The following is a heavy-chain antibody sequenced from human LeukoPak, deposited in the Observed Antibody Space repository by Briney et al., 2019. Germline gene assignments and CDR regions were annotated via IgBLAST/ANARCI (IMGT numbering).Heavy chain of an antibody. J-gene: IGHJ4*02. CDR2: LRGNGDT. V-gene: IGHV3-23*01. Sequence: GGSLRLSCAASGFTFSSYAMSWVREAPARGLEWVSSLRGNGDTFYADSVKGRFTISRDDSKNTLYLQMNSLRAEDTAVYYCAKDRDVDRDYYFDYWGQGTLVTVSS. CDR3: AKDRDVDRDYYFDY. D-gene: IGHD5-12*01. CDR1: GFTFSSYA.